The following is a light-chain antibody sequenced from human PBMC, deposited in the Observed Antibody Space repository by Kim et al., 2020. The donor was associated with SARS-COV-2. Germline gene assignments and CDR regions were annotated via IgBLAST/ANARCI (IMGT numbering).Light chain of an antibody. J-gene: IGKJ1*01. CDR1: QGVNTK. Sequence: VSPGETPPPTCRASQGVNTKLAWYQQKGGPPPRIPIYGASTRATGAPATFSGSGSGTDFTLTISSLQSEDFAVYYCQQYHDWAETFGQGTKVDIK. CDR2: GAS. CDR3: QQYHDWAET. V-gene: IGKV3D-15*01.